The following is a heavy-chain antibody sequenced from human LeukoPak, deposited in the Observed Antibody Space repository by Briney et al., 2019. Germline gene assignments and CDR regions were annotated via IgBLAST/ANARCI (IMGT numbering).Heavy chain of an antibody. V-gene: IGHV4-39*01. CDR3: ARSDSITIFGVVYNWFDP. J-gene: IGHJ5*02. CDR1: GGSISSSSYY. D-gene: IGHD3-3*01. CDR2: IYYSGST. Sequence: SETLSLTCTVSGGSISSSSYYWGWIRQPPGKGLEWIGSIYYSGSTYYNPSLKSRVTISVDTSKNQFSLKLSSVTAADTAVYYCARSDSITIFGVVYNWFDPWGQGTLVTVSS.